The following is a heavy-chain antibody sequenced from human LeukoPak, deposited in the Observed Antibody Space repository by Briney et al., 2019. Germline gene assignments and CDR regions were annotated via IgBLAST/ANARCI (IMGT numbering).Heavy chain of an antibody. CDR2: IYYSGST. J-gene: IGHJ5*02. D-gene: IGHD3-10*01. CDR3: ARHSRRITMVRGLSRWFDP. V-gene: IGHV4-59*08. Sequence: SETLSLTCTVSGGSISSYYWSWIRQPPGKGLEWIGYIYYSGSTNYNPSLKSRVTISVDTSKNQFSLKLSSVTAADTAVYYCARHSRRITMVRGLSRWFDPWGQGTLVTVSS. CDR1: GGSISSYY.